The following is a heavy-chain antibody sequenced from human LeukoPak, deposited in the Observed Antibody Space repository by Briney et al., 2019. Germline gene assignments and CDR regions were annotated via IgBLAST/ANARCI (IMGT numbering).Heavy chain of an antibody. CDR2: IWYDGSNK. V-gene: IGHV3-33*01. CDR1: GFTFNNYT. Sequence: TSLRLSCAASGFTFNNYTMHWVRQAPGKGLEWVALIWYDGSNKYYADSVRGRFTISRDNSKNTLYLQMNSLRAEDTAVYYRARDRGYSYAHPLDFWGQGTLVTVSS. D-gene: IGHD5-18*01. CDR3: ARDRGYSYAHPLDF. J-gene: IGHJ4*02.